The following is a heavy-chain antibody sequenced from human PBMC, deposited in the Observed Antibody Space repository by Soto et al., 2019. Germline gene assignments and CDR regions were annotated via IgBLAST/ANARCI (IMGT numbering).Heavy chain of an antibody. J-gene: IGHJ4*02. V-gene: IGHV4-39*01. Sequence: QLQESGPGLVKPSETLSLTCTVSGGSISTRGYSWGWIRQPPGKGREWIGSIFHSGITYYNPSLKSRVTISVDTSKNHFSLRLASLTAADAAVYYCARQGGGYVQRHSDYWGQGIVVTVSS. CDR3: ARQGGGYVQRHSDY. CDR1: GGSISTRGYS. D-gene: IGHD1-26*01. CDR2: IFHSGIT.